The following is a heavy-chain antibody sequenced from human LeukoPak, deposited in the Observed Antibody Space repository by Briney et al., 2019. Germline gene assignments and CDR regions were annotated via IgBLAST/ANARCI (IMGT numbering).Heavy chain of an antibody. D-gene: IGHD2-21*01. CDR1: GYTFTSYA. CDR3: ARGLFPGGGPYWFDP. CDR2: INAGNGNT. V-gene: IGHV1-3*03. J-gene: IGHJ5*02. Sequence: ASVKVSCKASGYTFTSYAMHWVRQAPGQGLEWMGWINAGNGNTKYSQEFQGRVTITRDTSASTAYMELSSLRSEDMAVYYCARGLFPGGGPYWFDPWGQGTLVTVSS.